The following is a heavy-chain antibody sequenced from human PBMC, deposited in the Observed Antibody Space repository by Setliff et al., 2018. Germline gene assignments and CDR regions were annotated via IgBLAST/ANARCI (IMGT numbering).Heavy chain of an antibody. D-gene: IGHD6-6*01. J-gene: IGHJ4*02. CDR3: ARGRNIAARLLDS. CDR1: GGTFSDYH. V-gene: IGHV4-34*01. CDR2: INDRGST. Sequence: SETLSLTCAAYGGTFSDYHWTWIRQSPEKGLEWIGEINDRGSTNYNPSLKSRVTISIDTSEDQFSLKLISMTAADTAVYYCARGRNIAARLLDSWGQGTLVTVSS.